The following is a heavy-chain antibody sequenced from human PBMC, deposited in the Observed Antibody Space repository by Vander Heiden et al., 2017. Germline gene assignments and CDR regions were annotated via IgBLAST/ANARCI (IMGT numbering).Heavy chain of an antibody. CDR3: TTGAWGVDY. CDR1: GFTYTNAW. Sequence: EVQLVASGGGLVKPGGSHRLSCEASGFTYTNAWMDWVRQAPGKGLECVDLIKSKTDGGTTDCAAPVKGRFTISRDDSKNTLYLQMNSLETEDTAVYYCTTGAWGVDYWGQGTQVTVSS. J-gene: IGHJ4*02. V-gene: IGHV3-15*07. CDR2: IKSKTDGGTT. D-gene: IGHD7-27*01.